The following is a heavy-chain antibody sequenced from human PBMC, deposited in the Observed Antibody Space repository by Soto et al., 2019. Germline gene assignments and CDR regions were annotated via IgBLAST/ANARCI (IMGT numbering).Heavy chain of an antibody. CDR3: ARDSGSNSGWFDP. J-gene: IGHJ5*02. V-gene: IGHV1-8*01. CDR1: GYTFTSYD. D-gene: IGHD2-15*01. CDR2: MNPNTGDT. Sequence: QVQLVQSGAEVKKPGASVKVSCKASGYTFTSYDINWVRQATGQGLEWLGWMNPNTGDTGYAQKFQGRVTLTRSTSISTAYMELSSLRSEDTAVHYCARDSGSNSGWFDPWGQGTLVTVSS.